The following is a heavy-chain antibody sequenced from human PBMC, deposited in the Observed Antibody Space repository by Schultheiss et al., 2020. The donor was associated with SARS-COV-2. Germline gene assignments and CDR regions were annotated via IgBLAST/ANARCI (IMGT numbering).Heavy chain of an antibody. V-gene: IGHV3-33*06. Sequence: GESLKISCAASGFTFSSYGMHWVRQAPGKGLEWVAVIWYDGSNKYYADSVKGRFTISRDNSKNTLYLQMNSLRAEDTAVYYCAKDPNHYDFWSGYPYYFDYWGQGTLVTVSS. D-gene: IGHD3-3*01. CDR1: GFTFSSYG. CDR3: AKDPNHYDFWSGYPYYFDY. J-gene: IGHJ4*02. CDR2: IWYDGSNK.